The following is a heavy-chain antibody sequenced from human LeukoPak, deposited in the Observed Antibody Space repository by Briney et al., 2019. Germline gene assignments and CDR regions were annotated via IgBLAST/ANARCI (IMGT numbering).Heavy chain of an antibody. CDR1: GFTFSNYA. V-gene: IGHV3-23*01. D-gene: IGHD6-13*01. CDR2: ISGSGGGT. CDR3: AKAFSSSWYGFDY. J-gene: IGHJ4*02. Sequence: GGSLRLSCAASGFTFSNYAMTWVRQAPGKGLDWVSGISGSGGGTYYTDSVKGRFTISRDNSKNTLYLQINSLRPEDTAIYYCAKAFSSSWYGFDYWGQGTLVTVSS.